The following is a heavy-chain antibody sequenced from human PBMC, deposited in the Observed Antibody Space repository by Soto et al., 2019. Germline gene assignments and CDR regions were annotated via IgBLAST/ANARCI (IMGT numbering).Heavy chain of an antibody. J-gene: IGHJ6*02. V-gene: IGHV5-10-1*01. CDR1: GYSFTSYW. D-gene: IGHD1-26*01. CDR3: ARQPPDSGSWGRYYYYGMDV. CDR2: IDPSDSYT. Sequence: PGESMKICCKVSGYSFTSYWISWVRQMPGKGLEWMGRIDPSDSYTNYSPSFQGHVTISADKSISTAYLQWSSLKASDTAMYYCARQPPDSGSWGRYYYYGMDVWGQGTTVTVSS.